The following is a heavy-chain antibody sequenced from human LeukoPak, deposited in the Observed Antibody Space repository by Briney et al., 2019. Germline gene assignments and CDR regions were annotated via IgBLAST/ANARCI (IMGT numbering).Heavy chain of an antibody. Sequence: GGSLRLSCAASGFTFSSYWMTWVRQSPGKGLEWVASTKQDGSEKSYVDSVKGRFTISRDNAKNSLYLQMDSLRAEDTAVYYCARKMFYYDDVKGYFDCWGPGTLVTVSS. J-gene: IGHJ4*02. CDR2: TKQDGSEK. V-gene: IGHV3-7*01. CDR1: GFTFSSYW. CDR3: ARKMFYYDDVKGYFDC. D-gene: IGHD3-22*01.